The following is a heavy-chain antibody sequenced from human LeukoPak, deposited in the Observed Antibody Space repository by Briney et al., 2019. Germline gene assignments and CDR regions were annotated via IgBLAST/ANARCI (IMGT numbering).Heavy chain of an antibody. V-gene: IGHV1-2*04. J-gene: IGHJ3*02. Sequence: ASVKASCKASGYTFTGYYMHWVRQAPGQGLEWMGWINPNSGGTNYAQKFQGWVTMTRDTSVSTAYMELSRLRSDDTAVYYCANLWGPGAFDIWGQGTMVTVSS. CDR3: ANLWGPGAFDI. CDR2: INPNSGGT. D-gene: IGHD7-27*01. CDR1: GYTFTGYY.